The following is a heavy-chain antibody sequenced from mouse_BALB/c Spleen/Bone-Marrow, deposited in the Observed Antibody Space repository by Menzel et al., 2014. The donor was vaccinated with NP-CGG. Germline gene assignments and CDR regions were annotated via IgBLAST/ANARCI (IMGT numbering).Heavy chain of an antibody. CDR3: ANLGRYAMDC. Sequence: QVQLQQSGPELVKPGASVKISCKASGYTFTDYYINWVKQKPGQGLAWIGWIYPGSGSTKYNEKFKGKATLTGDTSSSTAYMQLSSLTSEDAAVYFCANLGRYAMDCWGQGTSGTVSS. J-gene: IGHJ4*01. CDR1: GYTFTDYY. CDR2: IYPGSGST. D-gene: IGHD3-1*01. V-gene: IGHV1-84*02.